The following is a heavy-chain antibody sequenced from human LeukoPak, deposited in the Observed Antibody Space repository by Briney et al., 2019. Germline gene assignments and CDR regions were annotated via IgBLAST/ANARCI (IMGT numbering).Heavy chain of an antibody. D-gene: IGHD3-10*01. CDR2: INAGNGNT. Sequence: VASVKVSCKASGYTFTSYALHWARQAPGQRLEWMGWINAGNGNTKYSQKFQGRVTITRDTSASTAYMELTSLRSEDTAVYYCATAMVRGLILEWGQGTLVTVSS. CDR1: GYTFTSYA. CDR3: ATAMVRGLILE. J-gene: IGHJ4*02. V-gene: IGHV1-3*01.